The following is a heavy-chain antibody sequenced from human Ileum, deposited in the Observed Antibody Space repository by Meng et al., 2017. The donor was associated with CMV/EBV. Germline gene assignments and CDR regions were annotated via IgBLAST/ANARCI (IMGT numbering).Heavy chain of an antibody. CDR1: GDSLFTKDVA. D-gene: IGHD3-3*02. CDR3: ARGQHSTFDV. V-gene: IGHV6-1*01. Sequence: SQTLSLTCVISGDSLFTKDVAWNWIRRSPSRGLEWLGRTFFLSTWYHDYAVSAKGRISVTADTSTNQFSLQLNSVSPEDTATYYCARGQHSTFDVWGQGTMVTVSS. J-gene: IGHJ3*01. CDR2: TFFLSTWYH.